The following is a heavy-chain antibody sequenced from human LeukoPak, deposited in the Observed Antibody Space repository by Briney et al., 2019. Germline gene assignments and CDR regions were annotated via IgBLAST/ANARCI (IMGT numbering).Heavy chain of an antibody. V-gene: IGHV3-7*01. Sequence: GGSLRLSCAASGFTFSSYWMSWVRQAPGKGLEWVANIKQDGSEKYYVDSAKGRFTISRDNAKNSLYLQMNSQRAEDTAVYYCARDWVNYYYYMDVWGKGTTVTVSS. D-gene: IGHD2-21*01. CDR2: IKQDGSEK. CDR1: GFTFSSYW. CDR3: ARDWVNYYYYMDV. J-gene: IGHJ6*03.